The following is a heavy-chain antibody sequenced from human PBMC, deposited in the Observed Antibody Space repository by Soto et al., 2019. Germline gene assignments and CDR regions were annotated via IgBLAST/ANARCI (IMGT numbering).Heavy chain of an antibody. CDR3: AREKAGPLSSGDGFDI. V-gene: IGHV1-2*02. CDR2: MEPHSGGT. CDR1: GYTFPGYY. D-gene: IGHD3-22*01. J-gene: IGHJ3*02. Sequence: ASVKVSCKASGYTFPGYYSHWVRQAPGHGLEWVGWMEPHSGGTSYAENFQGRVTLTRDTSITTAYMGLSSLKSDDTAVYYCAREKAGPLSSGDGFDIWGQGTKVTVSS.